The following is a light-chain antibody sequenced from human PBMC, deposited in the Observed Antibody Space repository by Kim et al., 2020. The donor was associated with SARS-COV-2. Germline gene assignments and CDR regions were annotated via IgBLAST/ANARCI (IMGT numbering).Light chain of an antibody. V-gene: IGLV6-57*02. CDR3: QSYDSSTVI. Sequence: GKTVTPSCTGSSGSIASKYVQWYQQRPGSAPTTVISENNQSPSGVPDRFSGSIDSSSNSASLTISRLKTEDEADYYCQSYDSSTVIFGGGTQLTVL. J-gene: IGLJ2*01. CDR2: ENN. CDR1: SGSIASKY.